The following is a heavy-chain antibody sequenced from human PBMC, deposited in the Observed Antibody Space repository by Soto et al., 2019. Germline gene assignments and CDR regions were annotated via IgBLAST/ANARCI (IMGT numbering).Heavy chain of an antibody. V-gene: IGHV3-15*01. Sequence: EVQLVESGGGLVKPGGSLRLSCAASGFSFSNVWMSWVRQAPGKGLEWVGRIKSKTDGGTTDYAAPVKGRFTISRDDSKTTLYLQMNSLKTEDTAVYYCSFQESTTVTMFEYWGQGTLVTVS. J-gene: IGHJ4*02. CDR1: GFSFSNVW. CDR3: SFQESTTVTMFEY. CDR2: IKSKTDGGTT. D-gene: IGHD4-17*01.